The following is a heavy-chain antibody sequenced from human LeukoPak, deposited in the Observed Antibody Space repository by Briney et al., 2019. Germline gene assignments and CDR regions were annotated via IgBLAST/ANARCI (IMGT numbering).Heavy chain of an antibody. D-gene: IGHD3-22*01. CDR1: GFTFRTSA. CDR3: RFYTSGSDY. Sequence: GRSLRLSCEVFGFTFRTSAMSWVRQAPGKGRGWVSGIRASDDTTYYVDSVRGRFTVYRDNSKNTLYLQMNSLRGEDTAVYYCRFYTSGSDYWGQGTLVTVSS. V-gene: IGHV3-23*01. CDR2: IRASDDTT. J-gene: IGHJ4*02.